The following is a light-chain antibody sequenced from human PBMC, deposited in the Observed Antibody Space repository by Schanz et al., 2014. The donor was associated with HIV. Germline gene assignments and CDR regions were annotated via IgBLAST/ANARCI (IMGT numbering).Light chain of an antibody. CDR1: QSISGR. V-gene: IGKV1-39*01. Sequence: DIQMTQSPSTLSASVGDRVTITCRASQSISGRLAWYQQKPGKAPNLLIYAASSLQGGVPSRFSGSGSGTDFTLTINRLQPEDFATYYCQQSYSTPHTFGQGTKLEIK. CDR2: AAS. J-gene: IGKJ2*01. CDR3: QQSYSTPHT.